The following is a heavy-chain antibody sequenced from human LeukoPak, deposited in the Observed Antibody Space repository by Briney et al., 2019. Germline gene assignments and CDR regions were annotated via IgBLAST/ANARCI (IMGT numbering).Heavy chain of an antibody. CDR2: IYTSGST. Sequence: SETLSLTCTLYGGSISSYFWSWPRQPAAKGLECIERIYTSGSTTYNPSLKGRVTMSVDTSKDQFSLKRSSVTAADTAIYYCAKATHTIRADYKPFDFWGQGTLVTVSS. J-gene: IGHJ4*02. CDR3: AKATHTIRADYKPFDF. D-gene: IGHD4-11*01. CDR1: GGSISSYF. V-gene: IGHV4-4*07.